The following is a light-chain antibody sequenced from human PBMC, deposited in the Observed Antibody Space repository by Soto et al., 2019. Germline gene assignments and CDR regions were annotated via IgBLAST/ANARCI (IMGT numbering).Light chain of an antibody. V-gene: IGLV3-25*03. CDR3: QSVDSSGTYVV. J-gene: IGLJ2*01. CDR2: KDT. Sequence: SYELTQPPSVSVSPGQTARITCSGDALPKQYAYWYQQKPGQAPVLVIYKDTERPSGIPERISGSSSGTTVTLTISGVQAEDEVDYYCQSVDSSGTYVVFGGGTKLTVL. CDR1: ALPKQY.